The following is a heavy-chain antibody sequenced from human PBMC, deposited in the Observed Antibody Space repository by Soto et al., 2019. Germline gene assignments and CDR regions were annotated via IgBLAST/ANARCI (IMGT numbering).Heavy chain of an antibody. CDR3: ARTVYDFWSGYRYYFDY. D-gene: IGHD3-3*01. Sequence: GPVNVSCKASGYTFTSYGISWVRQAPGQGLEWMGWISAYNGNTNYAQKLQGRVTMTTDTSTSTAYMELRSLRSDDTAVYYCARTVYDFWSGYRYYFDYWGQGTLVTVSS. J-gene: IGHJ4*02. V-gene: IGHV1-18*01. CDR2: ISAYNGNT. CDR1: GYTFTSYG.